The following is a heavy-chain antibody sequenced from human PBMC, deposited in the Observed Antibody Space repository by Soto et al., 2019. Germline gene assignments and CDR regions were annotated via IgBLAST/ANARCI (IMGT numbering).Heavy chain of an antibody. CDR1: GFTFSSYD. CDR2: IGTAGDT. J-gene: IGHJ6*02. Sequence: GVSLRLSCAASGFTFSSYDMHWVRQATGKGLELVSAIGTAGDTYYPGSVKGRFTISRENAKNSLYLQMNSLRAGDPAVYYCARGSNYYYYGMDVWGQGTTVTVSS. V-gene: IGHV3-13*01. CDR3: ARGSNYYYYGMDV.